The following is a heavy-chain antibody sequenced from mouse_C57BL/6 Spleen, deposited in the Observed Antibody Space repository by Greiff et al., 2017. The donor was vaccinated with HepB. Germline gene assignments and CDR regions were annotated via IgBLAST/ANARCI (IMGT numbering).Heavy chain of an antibody. V-gene: IGHV2-5*01. CDR2: IWRGGST. CDR1: GFSLTSYG. D-gene: IGHD1-1*01. J-gene: IGHJ4*01. CDR3: AKNRPYYYGSSPYAMDY. Sequence: VQLVESGPGLVQPSQSLSITCTVSGFSLTSYGVHWVRQSPGKGLEWLGVIWRGGSTDYNAAFMSRLSITKDNSKSQVFFKMNSLQADDTAIYYCAKNRPYYYGSSPYAMDYWGQGTSVTVSS.